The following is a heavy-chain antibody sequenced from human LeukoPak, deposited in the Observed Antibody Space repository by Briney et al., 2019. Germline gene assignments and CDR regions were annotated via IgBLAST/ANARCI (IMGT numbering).Heavy chain of an antibody. CDR3: ARELVDDFWSGRAWFDP. J-gene: IGHJ5*02. CDR2: IYYSGST. Sequence: TSETLSLTCTVSGGSISSYYWSWIRQPPGKGLEWIGYIYYSGSTNYNPSLKSRVTISVDTSKNQFSLKLSSVTAADTAVYYCARELVDDFWSGRAWFDPWGQGTLVTVSS. D-gene: IGHD3-3*01. CDR1: GGSISSYY. V-gene: IGHV4-59*01.